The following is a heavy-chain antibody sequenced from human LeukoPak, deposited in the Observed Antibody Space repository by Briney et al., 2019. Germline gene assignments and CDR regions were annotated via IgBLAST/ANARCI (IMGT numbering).Heavy chain of an antibody. J-gene: IGHJ5*02. D-gene: IGHD1-20*01. V-gene: IGHV3-30*04. CDR2: ISYDGSNK. CDR3: ARNNWNDDSDLGMNGCNWFDP. Sequence: PGGSLRLSCAASGFTFSSYAMHWVRQAPGKGLEWVAVISYDGSNKYYADSVKGRFTISRDNSKNTLYLQMNSLRSEDTAVYYCARNNWNDDSDLGMNGCNWFDPWGQGTLVTVSS. CDR1: GFTFSSYA.